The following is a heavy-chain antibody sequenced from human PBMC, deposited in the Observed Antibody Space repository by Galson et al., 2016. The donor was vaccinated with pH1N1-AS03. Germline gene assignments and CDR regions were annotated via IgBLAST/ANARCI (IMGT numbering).Heavy chain of an antibody. J-gene: IGHJ4*02. CDR3: AKVGIVISSGWYGRFDY. V-gene: IGHV1-3*01. D-gene: IGHD6-19*01. CDR1: GYSFISYA. Sequence: SVKVSCKASGYSFISYAIHWVRQAPGQRLEWMGWLNSTSGNTEYSQKFQGRVTITRDTSASTASMELSSMRSEGTAVYYCAKVGIVISSGWYGRFDYWGQGTLVTVSS. CDR2: LNSTSGNT.